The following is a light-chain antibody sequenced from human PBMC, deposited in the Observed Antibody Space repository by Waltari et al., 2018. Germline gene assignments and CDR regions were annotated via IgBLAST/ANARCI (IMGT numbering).Light chain of an antibody. CDR3: QQYYSTST. Sequence: EIVMTQSPDHLAVSPGERATINCKSRQNVLSSSNNRNYLAWYQQKPGQPPKLLIYRASTRESGVPDRFSGSGSGTDFTLTISSLQTEDVAVYYCQQYYSTSTFGQGTKVEIK. V-gene: IGKV4-1*01. CDR2: RAS. CDR1: QNVLSSSNNRNY. J-gene: IGKJ2*01.